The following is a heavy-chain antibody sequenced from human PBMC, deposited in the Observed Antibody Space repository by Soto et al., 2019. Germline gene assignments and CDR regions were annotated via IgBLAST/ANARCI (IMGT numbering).Heavy chain of an antibody. D-gene: IGHD5-18*01. Sequence: SETLSLTCTVSGGSISSSSYYWSWIRKPPGKGLEWIGYIYYSGSTNYNPSLKSRVTISVDTSKNQFSLKLSSVTAADTAVYYCARGFWSGRKYSYGPEDYGMDVWGQGTTVTVSS. CDR2: IYYSGST. V-gene: IGHV4-61*01. CDR1: GGSISSSSYY. J-gene: IGHJ6*02. CDR3: ARGFWSGRKYSYGPEDYGMDV.